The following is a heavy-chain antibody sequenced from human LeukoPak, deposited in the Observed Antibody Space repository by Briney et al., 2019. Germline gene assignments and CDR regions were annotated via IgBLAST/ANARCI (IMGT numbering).Heavy chain of an antibody. Sequence: PSETLSLTCTVSGGSISSSSYYWGWIRQPPGKGLEWIGSIYYSGSTYYNPSLKSRVTISVDTSKNQFSLKLSSVTAADTAVYYCARPALFDWSPMDVWGKGTTVTISS. CDR2: IYYSGST. V-gene: IGHV4-39*01. D-gene: IGHD3-9*01. CDR1: GGSISSSSYY. CDR3: ARPALFDWSPMDV. J-gene: IGHJ6*03.